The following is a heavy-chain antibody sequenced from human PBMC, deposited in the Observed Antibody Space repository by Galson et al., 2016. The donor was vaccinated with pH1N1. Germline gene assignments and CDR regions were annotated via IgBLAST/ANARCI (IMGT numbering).Heavy chain of an antibody. CDR1: GYTFTGYY. D-gene: IGHD3-3*02. J-gene: IGHJ5*02. V-gene: IGHV1-2*02. Sequence: SVKVSCKASGYTFTGYYIHWVRQAPGQGLEWMGWINPDSGSTTYAQNLLGRVTMTRDTSISTAFMEVNSLKSDDTAVYYCARVSGSIPFDPWGQGTLVTVSS. CDR3: ARVSGSIPFDP. CDR2: INPDSGST.